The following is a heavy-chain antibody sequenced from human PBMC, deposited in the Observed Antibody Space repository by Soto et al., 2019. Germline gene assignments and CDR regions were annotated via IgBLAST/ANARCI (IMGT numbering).Heavy chain of an antibody. CDR2: MNPNSGNT. CDR1: GYTFTSYD. CDR3: ARGRHSYYDYVWGSSQ. Sequence: GASVKVSCKASGYTFTSYDINWVRQATGQGLEWMGWMNPNSGNTGYAQKFQGRVTMTRNTSISTAYMELSSLRSEDTAVYYCARGRHSYYDYVWGSSQWGQGTLVTVSS. V-gene: IGHV1-8*01. J-gene: IGHJ4*02. D-gene: IGHD3-16*01.